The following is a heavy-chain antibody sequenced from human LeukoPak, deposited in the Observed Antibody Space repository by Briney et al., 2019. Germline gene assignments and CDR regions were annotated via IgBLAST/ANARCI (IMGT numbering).Heavy chain of an antibody. Sequence: GGSLRLSCAASGFTVSSNYMSWVRQAPGKGLEWVSVIYGGGSTYYADSVKGRFTISRDNSKNTLYLQMNSLRAEDTAVYYCARAGDYGDCFDYWGQGTLVTVSS. V-gene: IGHV3-53*01. D-gene: IGHD4-17*01. CDR2: IYGGGST. J-gene: IGHJ4*02. CDR3: ARAGDYGDCFDY. CDR1: GFTVSSNY.